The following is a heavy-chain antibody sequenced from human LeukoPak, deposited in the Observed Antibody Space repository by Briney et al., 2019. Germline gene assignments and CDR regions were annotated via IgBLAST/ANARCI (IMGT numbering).Heavy chain of an antibody. CDR1: GFTFSSYA. D-gene: IGHD6-13*01. CDR3: AKVRQQLPPGAFDI. CDR2: ISCSGGST. Sequence: GGSLRLSCAASGFTFSSYAMSWVGQAPGRGVEGVSAISCSGGSTYYADSVKGRFTISRDNSKNTLYLQMNSLRAEDTAVYYCAKVRQQLPPGAFDIWGQGTMVTVSS. V-gene: IGHV3-23*01. J-gene: IGHJ3*02.